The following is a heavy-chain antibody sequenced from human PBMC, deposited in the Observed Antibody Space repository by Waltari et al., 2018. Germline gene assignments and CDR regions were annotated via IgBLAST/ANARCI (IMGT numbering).Heavy chain of an antibody. Sequence: EVQLVESGGGLVQPGRSLRLSCAASGFTFDDYAMHWVRQAPGKGLEWVSGISWNSGSIGYADSVKGRFTISRGNAKNSLYLQMNSLRAEDMALYYCAKAGFFDTVGGYFDYWGQGTLVTVSS. CDR1: GFTFDDYA. CDR2: ISWNSGSI. V-gene: IGHV3-9*03. CDR3: AKAGFFDTVGGYFDY. J-gene: IGHJ4*02. D-gene: IGHD1-26*01.